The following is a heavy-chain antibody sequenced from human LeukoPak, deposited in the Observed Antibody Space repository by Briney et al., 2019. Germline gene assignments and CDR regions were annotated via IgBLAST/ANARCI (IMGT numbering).Heavy chain of an antibody. CDR2: IYPGDSDT. Sequence: GESLKISCKGSGYSFTNYWIAWMRQMPGKGLEWMGIIYPGDSDTRYSPSFQGQVTISADKSISTAYLQWSSLKASDTAMYFCARLPSGRLPYYFDYWGQGILVTVSS. D-gene: IGHD3-10*01. V-gene: IGHV5-51*01. CDR3: ARLPSGRLPYYFDY. J-gene: IGHJ4*02. CDR1: GYSFTNYW.